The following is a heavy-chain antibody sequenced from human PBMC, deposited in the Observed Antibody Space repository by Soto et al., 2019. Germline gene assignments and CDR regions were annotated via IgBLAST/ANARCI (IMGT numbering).Heavy chain of an antibody. CDR2: ISGSGGTT. CDR1: GFTFSSYA. D-gene: IGHD2-2*03. Sequence: GGSLRLSCAASGFTFSSYAMSWVRQAPGKGLEWVSAISGSGGTTYYADSVKGRFTISRDNAKNSLYLQMNSLRAEDTAVYYRARTGLDMVVVPAASPIYYYGMDVWGQGTTVTVSS. V-gene: IGHV3-23*01. J-gene: IGHJ6*02. CDR3: ARTGLDMVVVPAASPIYYYGMDV.